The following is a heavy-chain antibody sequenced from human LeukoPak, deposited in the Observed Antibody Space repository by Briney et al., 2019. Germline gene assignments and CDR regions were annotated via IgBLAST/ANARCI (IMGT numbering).Heavy chain of an antibody. CDR1: GFTFSSYE. J-gene: IGHJ4*02. D-gene: IGHD2-8*01. V-gene: IGHV4-34*01. CDR2: INHSGST. CDR3: ARHKPSWNGRRYFDY. Sequence: GSLRLSCAASGFTFSSYEMNWVRQPPGKGLEWIGEINHSGSTNYNPSLKSRVTISVDTSKNQFSLKLSSVTAADTAVYYCARHKPSWNGRRYFDYWGQGTLVTVSS.